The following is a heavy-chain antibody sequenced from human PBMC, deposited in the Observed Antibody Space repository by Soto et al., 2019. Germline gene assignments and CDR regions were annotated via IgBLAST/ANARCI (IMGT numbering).Heavy chain of an antibody. Sequence: GGSLRLSCAASGFTFRDYYMTWIRQAPGKGLEWVSYISSSGTGIYYPDSVKGRFTISRDNAKNALYLQMSSLRAEDTAVYYCARAYSDAFDICRQGTMVTVSS. D-gene: IGHD2-15*01. CDR1: GFTFRDYY. J-gene: IGHJ3*02. CDR3: ARAYSDAFDI. CDR2: ISSSGTGI. V-gene: IGHV3-11*01.